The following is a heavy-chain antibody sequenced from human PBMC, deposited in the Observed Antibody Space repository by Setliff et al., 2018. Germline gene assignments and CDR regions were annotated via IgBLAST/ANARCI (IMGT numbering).Heavy chain of an antibody. J-gene: IGHJ6*03. CDR3: ARDNRARHYMDV. Sequence: SETLSLTCTVYGGSLSNYYWSWIRQPPGKGLEWIVEINHSGSTNYNPSLKGRVTISVDTSKNQLSLKVNSVSVADTAVYYCARDNRARHYMDVWGKGTTVTV. D-gene: IGHD3-10*01. CDR2: INHSGST. V-gene: IGHV4-34*01. CDR1: GGSLSNYY.